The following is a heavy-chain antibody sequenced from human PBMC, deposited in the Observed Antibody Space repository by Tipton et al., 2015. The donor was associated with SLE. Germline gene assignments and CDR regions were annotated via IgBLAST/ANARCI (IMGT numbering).Heavy chain of an antibody. D-gene: IGHD3-22*01. Sequence: TLSLTCAVYGGSFSAYYWTWIRQPPGKGLEWLAEINDGGGTNYNPSLKSRVTISVDTSKKQFSLSLTSVTAADTAVYYCARHPEFYDSSSPGDYWGQGTLVTVSS. CDR1: GGSFSAYY. CDR2: INDGGGT. J-gene: IGHJ4*02. CDR3: ARHPEFYDSSSPGDY. V-gene: IGHV4-34*01.